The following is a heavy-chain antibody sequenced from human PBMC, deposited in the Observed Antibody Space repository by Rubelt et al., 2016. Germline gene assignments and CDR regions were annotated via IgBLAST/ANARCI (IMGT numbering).Heavy chain of an antibody. CDR3: ARLLRESGTTVGFDS. CDR1: GFTFSSYT. D-gene: IGHD1-7*01. J-gene: IGHJ4*02. CDR2: TYHSGTT. V-gene: IGHV4-38-2*01. Sequence: VQLVESGGGLVKPGGSLRLSCAASGFTFSSYTMNWVRQAPGKGLEWIGSTYHSGTTFYNPALKGRVTISVDTSKNQFSLKLNSVTAADTAVYYCARLLRESGTTVGFDSWGQGTLVTVSS.